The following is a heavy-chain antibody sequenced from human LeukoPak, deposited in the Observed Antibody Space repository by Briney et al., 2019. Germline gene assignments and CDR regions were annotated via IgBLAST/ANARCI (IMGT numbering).Heavy chain of an antibody. CDR1: GFXFSSYA. CDR3: AKIPAGLYFDY. Sequence: GGSLRLSCAASGFXFSSYAISWVRQAPGKGLEWVSAISGSGGSTYYADSVKGRFTISRDNSKNTLYLQMNSLRAEDTAVYYCAKIPAGLYFDYWGQGTLVTVSS. V-gene: IGHV3-23*01. J-gene: IGHJ4*02. CDR2: ISGSGGST.